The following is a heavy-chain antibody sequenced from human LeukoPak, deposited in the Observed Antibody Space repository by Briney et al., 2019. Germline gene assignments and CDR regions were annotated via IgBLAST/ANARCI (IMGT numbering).Heavy chain of an antibody. D-gene: IGHD3-10*01. CDR2: IKSKTDGGTV. Sequence: MARGSLRLSCAASGFSFSSAWMTWVRQPPGKGLEWVGRIKSKTDGGTVDYAAPVKGRFTISRDDSINTLYLQVNSLKTEDTAMYYCIVSNYYSSGSYNFDSWGQGTLVTVSS. V-gene: IGHV3-15*01. CDR1: GFSFSSAW. CDR3: IVSNYYSSGSYNFDS. J-gene: IGHJ4*02.